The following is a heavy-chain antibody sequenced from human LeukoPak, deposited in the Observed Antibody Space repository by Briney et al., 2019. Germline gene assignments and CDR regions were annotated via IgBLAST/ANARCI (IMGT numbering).Heavy chain of an antibody. CDR3: AKDLVPAATDYYYYYGMDV. D-gene: IGHD2-2*01. CDR2: ISSSGGST. Sequence: GSLILSCAASGFTFSSDAMSWVRQAPGKVLEWVSAISSSGGSTYYADSVKGRFTISRDNSKNTLYLQMNSLRAEDTAVYYCAKDLVPAATDYYYYYGMDVWGQGTTVTVSS. J-gene: IGHJ6*02. CDR1: GFTFSSDA. V-gene: IGHV3-23*01.